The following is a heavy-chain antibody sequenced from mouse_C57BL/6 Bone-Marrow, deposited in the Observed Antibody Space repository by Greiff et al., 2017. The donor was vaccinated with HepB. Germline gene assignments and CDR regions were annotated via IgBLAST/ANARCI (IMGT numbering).Heavy chain of an antibody. CDR2: IHPNSGST. D-gene: IGHD1-1*01. V-gene: IGHV1-64*01. CDR3: ARKDYGSSYVGY. J-gene: IGHJ2*01. CDR1: GYTFTSYW. Sequence: QLQQPGAELVKPGASVKLSCKASGYTFTSYWMHWVKQRPGQGLEWIGMIHPNSGSTNYNEKFKSKATLTVDKSSSTAYMQLSSLTSEDSAVYYCARKDYGSSYVGYWGQGTTLTVSS.